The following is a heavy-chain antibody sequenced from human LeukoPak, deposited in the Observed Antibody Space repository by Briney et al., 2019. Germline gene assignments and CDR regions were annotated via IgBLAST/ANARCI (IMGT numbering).Heavy chain of an antibody. J-gene: IGHJ4*02. CDR3: ARGRYCSGGSCYENQLAFGY. CDR2: INPNSGGT. V-gene: IGHV1-2*02. CDR1: GYTFTGYY. D-gene: IGHD2-15*01. Sequence: ASVKVSCKASGYTFTGYYMHWVRQAPGQGLEWMGWINPNSGGTNYAQKFQGRVTMTRDTSISTAYMELSRLRSDDTAVYYCARGRYCSGGSCYENQLAFGYWGQGTLVTVSS.